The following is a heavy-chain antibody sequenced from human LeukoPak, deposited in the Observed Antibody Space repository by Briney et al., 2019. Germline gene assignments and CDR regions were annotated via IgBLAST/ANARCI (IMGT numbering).Heavy chain of an antibody. D-gene: IGHD3-10*01. CDR3: AKEGGRRGHDYYYGMDV. Sequence: ASVKVSCKASGYTFTSYGISWVRQAPGQGLEWMGWISAYNGNTNYAQKLQGRVTMTTDTSTSTAYMELRSLRSDDTAVYYCAKEGGRRGHDYYYGMDVWGQGTTVTVSS. J-gene: IGHJ6*02. CDR1: GYTFTSYG. V-gene: IGHV1-18*01. CDR2: ISAYNGNT.